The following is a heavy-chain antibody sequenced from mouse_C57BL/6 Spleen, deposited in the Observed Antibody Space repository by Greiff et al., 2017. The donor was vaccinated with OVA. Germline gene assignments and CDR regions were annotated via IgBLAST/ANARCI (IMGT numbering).Heavy chain of an antibody. V-gene: IGHV5-17*01. J-gene: IGHJ4*01. D-gene: IGHD1-1*01. CDR2: ISSGSSTI. CDR1: GFTFSDYG. CDR3: AREDTTVVAPYYAMDY. Sequence: EVMLVESGGGLVKPGGSLKLSCAASGFTFSDYGMHWVRQAPEKGLEWVAYISSGSSTIYYADTVKGRFTISRDNAKNTLFLQMTSLRSEDTAMYYCAREDTTVVAPYYAMDYWGQGTSVTVSS.